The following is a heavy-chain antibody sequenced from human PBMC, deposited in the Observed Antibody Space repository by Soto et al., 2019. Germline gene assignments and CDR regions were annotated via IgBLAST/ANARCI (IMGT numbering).Heavy chain of an antibody. J-gene: IGHJ4*02. Sequence: GRSLRLYCAASEFTFSNYAMSRVGQAPGKGLEWVSAISYGGGTTYYADSVKGRFTISRDNSKNTLYLQMNSLRAEDTAVYYCAKNPGYYYDSTGYHFDYWGQGTLVTVSS. D-gene: IGHD3-22*01. V-gene: IGHV3-23*01. CDR2: ISYGGGTT. CDR1: EFTFSNYA. CDR3: AKNPGYYYDSTGYHFDY.